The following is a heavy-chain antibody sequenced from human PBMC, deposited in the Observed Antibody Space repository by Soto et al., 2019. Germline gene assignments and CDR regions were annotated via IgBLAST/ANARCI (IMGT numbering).Heavy chain of an antibody. J-gene: IGHJ5*02. Sequence: ASVKVSCKTSGYTFTDYDINWVRQATGQGLEWIGWMNPNSGETGYAQKFQGRVTMTRSASLSTAYLELSSLRSEDTAVYYCARVAVAARPRWYNWFDPWGQGTLVTVSS. CDR3: ARVAVAARPRWYNWFDP. CDR2: MNPNSGET. CDR1: GYTFTDYD. V-gene: IGHV1-8*01. D-gene: IGHD2-15*01.